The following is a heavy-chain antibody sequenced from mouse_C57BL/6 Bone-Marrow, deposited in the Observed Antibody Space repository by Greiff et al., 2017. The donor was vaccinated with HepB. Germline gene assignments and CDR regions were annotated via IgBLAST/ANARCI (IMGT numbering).Heavy chain of an antibody. CDR1: GFTFSDYY. V-gene: IGHV5-12*01. Sequence: EVQLVESGGGLVQPGGSLKLSCAASGFTFSDYYMYWVRQTPEKRLEWVAYISNGGGSTYYPDTVKGRFTISRDNAKNTLYLQMSRLKSEDTAMYYCARHLDDGYSYAMDYWGQGTSVTVSS. J-gene: IGHJ4*01. CDR2: ISNGGGST. CDR3: ARHLDDGYSYAMDY. D-gene: IGHD2-3*01.